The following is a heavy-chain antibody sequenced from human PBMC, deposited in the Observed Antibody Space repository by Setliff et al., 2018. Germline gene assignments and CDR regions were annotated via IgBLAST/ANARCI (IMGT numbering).Heavy chain of an antibody. CDR2: IYTNGAT. CDR1: GASLSSGSYY. J-gene: IGHJ6*02. V-gene: IGHV4-61*02. Sequence: KTSETLSLTCTVSGASLSSGSYYWSWIRQSAGKGLEWIGRIYTNGATTYSPSLKSRVSISADTSKNLFSLRLKSVTAADTAVYYCAKEYVVNSFVSNSHQHYGLDVWGQGTTVTVSS. D-gene: IGHD2-21*01. CDR3: AKEYVVNSFVSNSHQHYGLDV.